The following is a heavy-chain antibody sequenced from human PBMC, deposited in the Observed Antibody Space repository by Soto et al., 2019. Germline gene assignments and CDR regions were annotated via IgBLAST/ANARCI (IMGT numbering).Heavy chain of an antibody. CDR2: ITASNGNT. D-gene: IGHD5-18*01. CDR1: GFTFPGFG. Sequence: QLQLVQSGTEVKNPGASVKVSCKASGFTFPGFGITWVRQAPGQGLEWMGWITASNGNTNYAQNLQGRVTMTTHTSTSTAYMDLWRLRSGDTAVYYCARGYSYGSYWYFDLWGRGTLVTVSS. J-gene: IGHJ2*01. V-gene: IGHV1-18*04. CDR3: ARGYSYGSYWYFDL.